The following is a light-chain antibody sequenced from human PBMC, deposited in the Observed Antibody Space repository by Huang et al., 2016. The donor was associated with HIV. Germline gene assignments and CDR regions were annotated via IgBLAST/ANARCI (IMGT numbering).Light chain of an antibody. V-gene: IGKV1-6*01. CDR2: TAS. J-gene: IGKJ1*01. CDR1: QDIGND. CDR3: LQDYTYPWT. Sequence: AIQMTQSPASLSASVGDRVTFTCRASQDIGNDLGWYQQRLGKAPKLLVSTASHLQSGGPSRFTGSGSGTHFTLTISGLQPEDFATYYCLQDYTYPWTFGQGTKVEI.